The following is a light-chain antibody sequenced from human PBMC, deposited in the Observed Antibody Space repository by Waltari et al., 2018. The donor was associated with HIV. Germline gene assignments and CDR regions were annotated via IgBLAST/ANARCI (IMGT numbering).Light chain of an antibody. V-gene: IGKV3-15*01. J-gene: IGKJ1*01. CDR3: QQYSTWPRT. CDR1: EDIGDN. CDR2: GAS. Sequence: MTLFPATLSVSQGQTVTVFCGVSEDIGDNLAWYQQKRGWAPRLLVSGASSRATGVPARFAGRGSGTDFNLTNAGLQSNDSAIYLCQQYSTWPRTFGQGTLV.